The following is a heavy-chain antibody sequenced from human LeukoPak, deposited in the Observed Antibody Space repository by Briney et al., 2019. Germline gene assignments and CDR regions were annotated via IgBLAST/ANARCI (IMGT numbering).Heavy chain of an antibody. D-gene: IGHD6-13*01. CDR3: ARDGGSSWDFDY. J-gene: IGHJ4*02. CDR2: IYYSGST. V-gene: IGHV4-59*01. Sequence: SETLSLTCTVSGGSMDNYYWTWIRQPPGKGLEWIGYIYYSGSTNYTPSLKSRVTISVDTSKNQFSLKLSSVTAADTAVYYCARDGGSSWDFDYWGQGTLVTVSS. CDR1: GGSMDNYY.